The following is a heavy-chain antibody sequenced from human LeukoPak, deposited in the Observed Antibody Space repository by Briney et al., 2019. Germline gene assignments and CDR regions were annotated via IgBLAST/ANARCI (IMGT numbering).Heavy chain of an antibody. CDR1: GFTFSSYG. J-gene: IGHJ3*02. Sequence: GGSLRLSCAASGFTFSSYGMHWVRQAPGKGLEWVAVIWYDGSNKYYADSVKGRFTISRDNSKNTLYLQMNSLRAEDTAVYYCARSLGISFAFDIWGQGTMVTVSS. V-gene: IGHV3-33*01. CDR2: IWYDGSNK. D-gene: IGHD3-16*02. CDR3: ARSLGISFAFDI.